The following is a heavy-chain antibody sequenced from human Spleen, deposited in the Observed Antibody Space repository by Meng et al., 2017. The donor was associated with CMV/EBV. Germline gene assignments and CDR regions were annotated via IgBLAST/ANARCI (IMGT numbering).Heavy chain of an antibody. D-gene: IGHD3-22*01. V-gene: IGHV3-23*03. CDR1: GFTFSSYA. J-gene: IGHJ4*02. CDR3: AKDVASSGYYYFDY. Sequence: GGSLRLSCAASGFTFSSYAMSWVRQAPGKGLEWVSVIYSGGSNTYYADSVKGRFTISRDNSKNTLYLQMNSLRAEDTALYYCAKDVASSGYYYFDYWGQGTLVTVSS. CDR2: IYSGGSNT.